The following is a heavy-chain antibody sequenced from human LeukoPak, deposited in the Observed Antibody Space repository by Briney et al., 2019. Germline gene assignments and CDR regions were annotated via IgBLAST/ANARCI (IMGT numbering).Heavy chain of an antibody. CDR3: ARTVVIDYEFDY. CDR2: IIPIFGTA. CDR1: GGTFSSYA. J-gene: IGHJ4*02. V-gene: IGHV1-69*13. Sequence: GASVKVPCKASGGTFSSYAISWVRQAPGQGLEWMGGIIPIFGTANYAQKFQGRVTITADESTSTAYMELSSLRSEDTAVYYCARTVVIDYEFDYWGQGTLVTVSS. D-gene: IGHD4-17*01.